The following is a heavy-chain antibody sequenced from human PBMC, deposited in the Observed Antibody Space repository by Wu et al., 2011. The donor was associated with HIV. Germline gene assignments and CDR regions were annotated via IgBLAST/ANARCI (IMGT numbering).Heavy chain of an antibody. V-gene: IGHV1-18*01. Sequence: QVQLVQSGAEVKKPGASVKVSCKASGYTFTSYGITWVRQAPGQGLEYMGWISVYNGNTNYAQKLQGRVTMTTDTSTTTAYMELKSLRSDDTAVYYCARGDSAYTPPDYWGQGTLVTVSS. J-gene: IGHJ4*02. CDR3: ARGDSAYTPPDY. D-gene: IGHD5-12*01. CDR1: GYTFTSYG. CDR2: ISVYNGNT.